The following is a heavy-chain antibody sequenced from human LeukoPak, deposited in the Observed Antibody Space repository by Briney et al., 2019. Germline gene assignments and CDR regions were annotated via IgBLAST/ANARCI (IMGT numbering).Heavy chain of an antibody. CDR2: ISGSGGST. J-gene: IGHJ4*02. Sequence: GGSLRLSCAASGFTFSSYAMSWVRQAPGKGLEWVSAISGSGGSTYYADSVKGRFTISRDNSKNTLYLQMKNLRLEDTAMYYCTKDTGEGDFWGQGTLVTVSS. V-gene: IGHV3-23*01. CDR1: GFTFSSYA. CDR3: TKDTGEGDF. D-gene: IGHD2-21*01.